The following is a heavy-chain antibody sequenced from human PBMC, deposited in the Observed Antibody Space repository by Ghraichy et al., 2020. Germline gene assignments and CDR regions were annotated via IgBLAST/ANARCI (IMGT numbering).Heavy chain of an antibody. Sequence: SETLSLTCAVYGGSFSGYYWSWIRQPPGKGLEWIGEINHSGSTNYNPSLKSRVTISVDTSKNQFSLKLSSVTAADTTAYYCARGRWRPSSYYDFSLSYYFDYWGQGTLVTVSS. CDR2: INHSGST. V-gene: IGHV4-34*01. CDR3: ARGRWRPSSYYDFSLSYYFDY. CDR1: GGSFSGYY. J-gene: IGHJ4*02. D-gene: IGHD3-3*01.